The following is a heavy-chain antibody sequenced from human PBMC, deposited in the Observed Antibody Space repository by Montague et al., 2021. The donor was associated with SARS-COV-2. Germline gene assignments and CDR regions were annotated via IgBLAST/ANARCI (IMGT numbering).Heavy chain of an antibody. Sequence: PALVKPTQTLTLTCTFSGISLSTSGVGVAWIRQPPGKALEWLALIYWDDDERYNPSMRSRLTIAKDTSENQVVLRMTNMDPMDTATYYCAPLGFDSRSYYTPHNWFDPWGQGILVTVSS. CDR2: IYWDDDE. CDR1: GISLSTSGVG. CDR3: APLGFDSRSYYTPHNWFDP. J-gene: IGHJ5*02. V-gene: IGHV2-5*02. D-gene: IGHD3-10*01.